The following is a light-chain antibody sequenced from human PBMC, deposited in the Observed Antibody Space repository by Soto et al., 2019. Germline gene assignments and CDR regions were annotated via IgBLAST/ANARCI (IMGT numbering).Light chain of an antibody. V-gene: IGKV3-20*01. J-gene: IGKJ1*01. Sequence: EILLTQSPGTLSLSPGERATLSCRASQSVSSTYLAWYQQKPGQAPRLLIYGASSRATGIPDRFRGSGSGTDFTLTISTLEPEDFAVYYCQQYGSSPRTFGQGTKVEIK. CDR2: GAS. CDR3: QQYGSSPRT. CDR1: QSVSSTY.